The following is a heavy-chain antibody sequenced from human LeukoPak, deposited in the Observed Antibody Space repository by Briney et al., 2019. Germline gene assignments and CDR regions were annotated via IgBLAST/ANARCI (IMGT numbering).Heavy chain of an antibody. Sequence: GGSLRLSCAASGFTFSSNWVHWVRQGPGKGLVWVSRINPDGSRTDYAESVKGRFTISRDNAKNTLSLEMNSLGDEDTAVYYCSRDFNGRNDFWGQGTLVTVSS. CDR2: INPDGSRT. D-gene: IGHD1-14*01. CDR3: SRDFNGRNDF. CDR1: GFTFSSNW. V-gene: IGHV3-74*01. J-gene: IGHJ4*02.